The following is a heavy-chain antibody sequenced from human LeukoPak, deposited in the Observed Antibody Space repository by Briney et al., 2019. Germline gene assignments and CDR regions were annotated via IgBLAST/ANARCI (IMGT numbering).Heavy chain of an antibody. CDR3: ASMTYYFGSGSYSAIDY. D-gene: IGHD3-10*01. V-gene: IGHV4-39*01. Sequence: SETLSLTCTVSGGSFSSSRYYRGWIRQPPGKGLEWMGSIYYSGTTFYNPSIKTRATISVATSKSQFSLKLSSVTAADTAVHSCASMTYYFGSGSYSAIDYWGQGTLVTVSS. J-gene: IGHJ4*02. CDR2: IYYSGTT. CDR1: GGSFSSSRYY.